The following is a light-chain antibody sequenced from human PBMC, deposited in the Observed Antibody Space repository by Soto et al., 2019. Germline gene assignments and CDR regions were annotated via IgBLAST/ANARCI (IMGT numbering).Light chain of an antibody. CDR2: VAS. CDR3: QQLFSFPPT. J-gene: IGKJ5*01. CDR1: QGISNY. Sequence: EIQLTQSPSFLSASVGDRVTITCRASQGISNYLAWYQQKPGKAPNLLIYVASTLQSGVPSRFSGSGSGTEFTLTNSSLKPEDLATYYCQQLFSFPPTFGQGTRLDIK. V-gene: IGKV1-9*01.